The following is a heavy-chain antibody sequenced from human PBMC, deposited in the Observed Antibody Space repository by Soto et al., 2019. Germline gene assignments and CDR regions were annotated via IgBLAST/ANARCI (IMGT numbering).Heavy chain of an antibody. Sequence: QVQLVQSEAEVKKPGSSVKVSCKASGDTFSSYAINWVRQAPGQGLEWMGGIIPMFGTANYAQKFKGRVTSSAGESTSTVYMELSSLRSEDTAVYYCARVGPAHYYDSSGYYSPLDYWGQGTLVTVSS. D-gene: IGHD3-22*01. CDR1: GDTFSSYA. CDR2: IIPMFGTA. CDR3: ARVGPAHYYDSSGYYSPLDY. V-gene: IGHV1-69*01. J-gene: IGHJ4*02.